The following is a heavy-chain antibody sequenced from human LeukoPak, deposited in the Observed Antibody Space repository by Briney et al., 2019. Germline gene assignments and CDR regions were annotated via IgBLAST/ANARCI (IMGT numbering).Heavy chain of an antibody. Sequence: GGSLRLSCAASGFTFDDYAMHWARQAPGKGLEWVSGISWNSGSIGYADSVKGRFTISRDNAKNSLYLQMNSLRAEDTALYYCAKDIGRRGSLYDSSGYYGPGGRDYFYYWGQGTLVTVSS. CDR3: AKDIGRRGSLYDSSGYYGPGGRDYFYY. CDR1: GFTFDDYA. D-gene: IGHD3-22*01. J-gene: IGHJ4*02. V-gene: IGHV3-9*01. CDR2: ISWNSGSI.